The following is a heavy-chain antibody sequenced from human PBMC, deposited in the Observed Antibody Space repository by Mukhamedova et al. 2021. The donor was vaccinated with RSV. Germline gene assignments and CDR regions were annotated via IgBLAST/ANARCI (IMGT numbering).Heavy chain of an antibody. CDR3: ARAPSSSWYLY. J-gene: IGHJ4*02. Sequence: YAQKFQGRVTMTRDTSTSTVYMELSSLRSEDTAVYYCARAPSSSWYLYWGQGTLVTVSS. D-gene: IGHD6-13*01. V-gene: IGHV1-46*01.